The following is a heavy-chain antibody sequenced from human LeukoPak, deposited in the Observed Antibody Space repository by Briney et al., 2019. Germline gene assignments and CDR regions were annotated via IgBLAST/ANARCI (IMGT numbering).Heavy chain of an antibody. CDR1: GYSLSSGFY. D-gene: IGHD3-3*01. V-gene: IGHV4-38-2*01. J-gene: IGHJ5*02. CDR2: IYHSGST. Sequence: SETLSLTCAVSGYSLSSGFYWGWIRQPPGKGLEWIGSIYHSGSTYYNPSLKSRVTISVDTSKNQFSLKLTYVTAADTAVYYCGRSTIFGVIIIQFDPWGQGTLVTVSS. CDR3: GRSTIFGVIIIQFDP.